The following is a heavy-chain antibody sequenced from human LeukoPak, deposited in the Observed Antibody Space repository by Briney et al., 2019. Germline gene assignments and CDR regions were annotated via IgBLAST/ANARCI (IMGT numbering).Heavy chain of an antibody. CDR3: ARRGSTYSDILTGYYDY. D-gene: IGHD3-9*01. V-gene: IGHV4-34*01. CDR2: INHSGSI. J-gene: IGHJ4*02. CDR1: GGSFSGYY. Sequence: SETLSLTCAVYGGSFSGYYWSWIRQPPGKGLEWIGEINHSGSINYNPSLKSRVTISVDTSKNQFSLKLSSVTAAGTAVYYCARRGSTYSDILTGYYDYWGQGTLDTVSS.